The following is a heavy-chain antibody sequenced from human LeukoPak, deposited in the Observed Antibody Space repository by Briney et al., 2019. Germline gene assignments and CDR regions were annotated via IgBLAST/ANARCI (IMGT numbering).Heavy chain of an antibody. CDR1: GHTFSNYA. J-gene: IGHJ4*02. Sequence: ASVKVSCKASGHTFSNYAISWVRQAPGQGLEWMGWISAYNGNTNYAQKLQGRVTMTTDTSTSTAYMELRSLRSDDTAVYYCARDPHREPVDYWGQGTLVTVSS. CDR2: ISAYNGNT. CDR3: ARDPHREPVDY. D-gene: IGHD1-26*01. V-gene: IGHV1-18*01.